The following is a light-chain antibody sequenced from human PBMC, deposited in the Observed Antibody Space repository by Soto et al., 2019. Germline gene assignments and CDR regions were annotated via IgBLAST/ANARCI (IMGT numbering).Light chain of an antibody. J-gene: IGKJ2*01. CDR3: QQYGSSPPYI. V-gene: IGKV3-20*01. CDR2: GAS. CDR1: QSVSSSF. Sequence: EIVLTQSPGTLSLSPGERATLSCRASQSVSSSFLAWYQQKPGQTPRLLMYGASYRATGIPDRFSGSASGTDFTLTISRLEPEDFAVYYCQQYGSSPPYIFGHGSQLEIK.